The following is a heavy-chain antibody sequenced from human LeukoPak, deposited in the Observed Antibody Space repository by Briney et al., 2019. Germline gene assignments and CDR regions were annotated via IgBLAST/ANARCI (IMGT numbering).Heavy chain of an antibody. CDR3: ATQYQLLCLDY. Sequence: ASVKVSCKASGYTFTSYYMHWVRQAPGQGLEWMGIINPSGGSTSYAQKFQGRVTMTRDTSTSTVYMELSCLRSEDTAVYYCATQYQLLCLDYWGQGTLVTVSS. V-gene: IGHV1-46*01. CDR2: INPSGGST. D-gene: IGHD2-2*01. J-gene: IGHJ4*02. CDR1: GYTFTSYY.